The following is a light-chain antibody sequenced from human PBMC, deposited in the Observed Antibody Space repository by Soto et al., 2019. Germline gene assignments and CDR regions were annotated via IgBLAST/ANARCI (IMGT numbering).Light chain of an antibody. CDR3: QRYNSAPLT. CDR1: QDISNY. Sequence: DIQMTQSPSSLSASVGDRVTITCQASQDISNYLNWYQQKPGKAPKLLIYDASNLETGVPSRFSGSGSGTDFTFTISSLRPDDVATYYCQRYNSAPLTFGPGTKVDIK. CDR2: DAS. J-gene: IGKJ3*01. V-gene: IGKV1-33*01.